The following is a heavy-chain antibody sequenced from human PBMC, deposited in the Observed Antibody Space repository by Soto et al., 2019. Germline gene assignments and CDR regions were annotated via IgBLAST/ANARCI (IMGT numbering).Heavy chain of an antibody. D-gene: IGHD3-3*01. CDR1: GYMFTGYY. Sequence: ASVKVSCKASGYMFTGYYMHWVRQAPGQGLEWMGWINPDSGGTNYQQKFQGRVTMTRDTSISTAYLELSSLRSDDTAVYYCGYDFWSGYPPFDYWGQGTLVTVSS. J-gene: IGHJ4*02. V-gene: IGHV1-2*02. CDR2: INPDSGGT. CDR3: GYDFWSGYPPFDY.